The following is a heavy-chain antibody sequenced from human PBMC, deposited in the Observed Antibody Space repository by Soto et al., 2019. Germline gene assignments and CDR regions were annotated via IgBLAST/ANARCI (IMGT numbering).Heavy chain of an antibody. Sequence: SETLSLTCTVSGGSISSYYWSWIRQPPGKGLEWIGYIYYSGSTNYNPSLKSRVTISVDTSKNQFSLKLSSVTAADTAVYYCARGHLGITSTGTWYDFDYWGQGTLVTVSS. J-gene: IGHJ4*02. V-gene: IGHV4-59*01. D-gene: IGHD2-15*01. CDR1: GGSISSYY. CDR3: ARGHLGITSTGTWYDFDY. CDR2: IYYSGST.